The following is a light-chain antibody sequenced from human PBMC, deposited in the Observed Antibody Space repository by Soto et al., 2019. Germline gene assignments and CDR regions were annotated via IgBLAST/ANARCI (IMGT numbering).Light chain of an antibody. V-gene: IGKV1-9*01. Sequence: DIQLTQSPSVLSASVGDRVTISRRASQGISDYLAWYQQKPGKAPKLLIYGASTLQSGVPSRFSGSASGTEFTLTISSLQPEDFATYFCQQFNAYPLTFGGGTKLEIK. CDR1: QGISDY. J-gene: IGKJ4*01. CDR3: QQFNAYPLT. CDR2: GAS.